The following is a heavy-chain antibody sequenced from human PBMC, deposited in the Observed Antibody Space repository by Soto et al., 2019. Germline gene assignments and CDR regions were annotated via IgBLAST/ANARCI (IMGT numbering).Heavy chain of an antibody. CDR3: GRDLGRGYNQDACAI. Sequence: QVQLVQSGAEVKKPGSSVKVSCKASGGTFSSYAISWVRQAPGQGLEWMGGIIPIFGTANYAQKFQGRVTITADESTRIADRELSSLSSEDTAVYYCGRDLGRGYNQDACAIWGQRTIVAVSS. CDR2: IIPIFGTA. CDR1: GGTFSSYA. J-gene: IGHJ3*02. V-gene: IGHV1-69*01. D-gene: IGHD5-18*01.